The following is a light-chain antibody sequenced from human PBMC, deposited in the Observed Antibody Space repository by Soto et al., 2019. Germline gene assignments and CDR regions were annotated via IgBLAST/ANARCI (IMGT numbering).Light chain of an antibody. CDR2: GAS. J-gene: IGKJ1*01. V-gene: IGKV3-20*01. CDR3: QHYGFSLRT. CDR1: QSVRGNY. Sequence: EIVLTQSPGTLSLSPRERATLSCRASQSVRGNYLAWYQQKPGQAPRLLISGASSRASGIPDRFSGSGSGTDFTLTISRLEPEDFAVYYCQHYGFSLRTFGQGSKVEI.